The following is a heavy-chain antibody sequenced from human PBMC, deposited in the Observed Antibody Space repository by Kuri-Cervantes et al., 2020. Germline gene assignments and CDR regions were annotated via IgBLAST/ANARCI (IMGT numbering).Heavy chain of an antibody. Sequence: ASVKVSCKASGYTFTSYGISWVRQAPGQGLEWMGWTSAYNGNTNYAQKLQGRVTMTTDTSTSTAYMELSSLRSEDTAVYYCARDRIKRPYSSSSEYFDLWGRGTLVTVSS. CDR1: GYTFTSYG. J-gene: IGHJ2*01. CDR3: ARDRIKRPYSSSSEYFDL. V-gene: IGHV1-18*01. CDR2: TSAYNGNT. D-gene: IGHD6-6*01.